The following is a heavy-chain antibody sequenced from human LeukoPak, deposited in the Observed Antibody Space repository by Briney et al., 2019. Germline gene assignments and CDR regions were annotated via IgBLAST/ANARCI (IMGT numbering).Heavy chain of an antibody. J-gene: IGHJ6*02. CDR1: GFTFSSYW. V-gene: IGHV3-7*01. CDR2: IKQDGSEK. CDR3: ARDAYLNHYYYYGMDV. Sequence: GGSLRLSCAASGFTFSSYWMSWVRQAPGKGLEWVANIKQDGSEKYYVDSVKGRFTISRDNAKNSLYLQMNSLRAEDSAVYYCARDAYLNHYYYYGMDVWGQGTAVTVSS.